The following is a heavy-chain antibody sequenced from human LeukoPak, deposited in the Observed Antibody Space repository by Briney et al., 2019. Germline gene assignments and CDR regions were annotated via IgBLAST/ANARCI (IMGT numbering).Heavy chain of an antibody. CDR1: GGSISTYY. CDR3: AVNLTRHTFDI. V-gene: IGHV4-59*08. Sequence: SETLSLTCTVSGGSISTYYWSWLRQSPGKGLEWIGSIYYSGSTNYNPSLKSRVTISVDTSKNQFSLELSSVTAADTAVYYCAVNLTRHTFDIWGQGTMVTVSS. CDR2: IYYSGST. J-gene: IGHJ3*02. D-gene: IGHD1-1*01.